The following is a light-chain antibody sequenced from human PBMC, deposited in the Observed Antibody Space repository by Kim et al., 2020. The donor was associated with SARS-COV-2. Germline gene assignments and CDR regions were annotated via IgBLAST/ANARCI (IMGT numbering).Light chain of an antibody. CDR1: QSVSSNC. CDR3: QQYGNSPET. V-gene: IGKV3-20*01. Sequence: LSPGEGATLSCRASQSVSSNCVAWYQQKPGQAPRLLIYGASSRATGTPDRFSGSGSRTDFTLTISRLEPEDFAVYYCQQYGNSPETFGQGTKLEI. CDR2: GAS. J-gene: IGKJ2*01.